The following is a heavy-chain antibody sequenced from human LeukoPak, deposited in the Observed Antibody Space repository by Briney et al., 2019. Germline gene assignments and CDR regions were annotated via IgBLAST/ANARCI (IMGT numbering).Heavy chain of an antibody. CDR3: AKDDSGSYARVNWFDP. D-gene: IGHD1-26*01. CDR2: ISYDGSNK. Sequence: GGSLRLSCAASGFTFSSYSMNWVRQAPGKGLEWVAVISYDGSNKYYADSVKGRFTISRDNSKNTLYLQMNSLRAEDTAVYYCAKDDSGSYARVNWFDPWGQGTLVTVSS. J-gene: IGHJ5*02. V-gene: IGHV3-30*18. CDR1: GFTFSSYS.